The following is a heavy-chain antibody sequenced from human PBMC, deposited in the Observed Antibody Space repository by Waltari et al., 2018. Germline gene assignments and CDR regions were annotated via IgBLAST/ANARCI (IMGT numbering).Heavy chain of an antibody. CDR2: LYSGGGT. Sequence: EVQLVESGGGLIQPGGSLRLSWAVSGFSVTSNYLTWPRQAPGKGLEWVAVLYSGGGTYYTDSVKGRFTISRDNSNNTLDLQMTGLRADDTAVYFCARLKQLVYYFDSWGQGTQVTVSS. D-gene: IGHD1-1*01. J-gene: IGHJ4*02. CDR1: GFSVTSNY. V-gene: IGHV3-53*01. CDR3: ARLKQLVYYFDS.